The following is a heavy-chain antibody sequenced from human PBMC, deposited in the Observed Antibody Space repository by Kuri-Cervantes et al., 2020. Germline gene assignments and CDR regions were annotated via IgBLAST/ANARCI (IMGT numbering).Heavy chain of an antibody. CDR2: IYYSGST. Sequence: SETLSLTCTVSGGSVSSGSNYWSWIRQPPGKGLEWVGYIYYSGSTNYNPSLKSRVTISVDTSKNQFSLKLSSVTAADTAVYYYARDLHIAAAGGDYWGQGTLVTVSS. J-gene: IGHJ4*02. CDR1: GGSVSSGSNY. CDR3: ARDLHIAAAGGDY. V-gene: IGHV4-61*01. D-gene: IGHD6-13*01.